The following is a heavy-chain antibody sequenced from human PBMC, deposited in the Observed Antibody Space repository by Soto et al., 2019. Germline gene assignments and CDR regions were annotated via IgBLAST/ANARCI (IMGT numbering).Heavy chain of an antibody. Sequence: LSLSCAASGFTFSSYAMSWVRQAPGKGLEWVSAISGSGGSTYYADSVKGRFTISRDNSKNTLYLQMNSLRAEDTAVYYCAKDLLGYCSGGSCSHNWFDPWGQGTLVTVYS. D-gene: IGHD2-15*01. CDR3: AKDLLGYCSGGSCSHNWFDP. V-gene: IGHV3-23*01. CDR2: ISGSGGST. J-gene: IGHJ5*02. CDR1: GFTFSSYA.